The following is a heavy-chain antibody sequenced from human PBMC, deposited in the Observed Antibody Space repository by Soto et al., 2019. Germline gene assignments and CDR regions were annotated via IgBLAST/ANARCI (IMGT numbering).Heavy chain of an antibody. D-gene: IGHD6-19*01. V-gene: IGHV4-30-2*01. CDR3: ARAGGLGAVAADY. Sequence: QLQLQESGSGLVKPSQTLSLTCAVSGGSISSGGYSWSWIRQPPGKGLEWIGYIYHSGSTYYNPSIKSRVTRSVDRSKNQFSLKLSSVTAADTAVYYCARAGGLGAVAADYWGQGTLVTVSS. CDR1: GGSISSGGYS. CDR2: IYHSGST. J-gene: IGHJ4*02.